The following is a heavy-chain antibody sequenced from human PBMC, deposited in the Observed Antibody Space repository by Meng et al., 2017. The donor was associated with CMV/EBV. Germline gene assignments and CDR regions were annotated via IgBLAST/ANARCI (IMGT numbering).Heavy chain of an antibody. CDR3: AREGGIVVVPAAPGWFDP. V-gene: IGHV1-69*12. J-gene: IGHJ5*02. CDR1: GGTFSSYA. D-gene: IGHD2-2*01. CDR2: IIPIFGAA. Sequence: HVQLVQYGGEVKKPGASVKVSCKASGGTFSSYAISWVRQAPGRGLEWMGGIIPIFGAANYAQKFQGRVTITADESTSTAYMELSSLRSEDTAVYYCAREGGIVVVPAAPGWFDPWGQGTLVTVSS.